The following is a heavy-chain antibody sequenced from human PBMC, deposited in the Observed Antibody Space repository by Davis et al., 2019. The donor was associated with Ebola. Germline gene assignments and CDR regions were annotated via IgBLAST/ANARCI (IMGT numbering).Heavy chain of an antibody. V-gene: IGHV3-7*01. CDR2: IKQDGSEK. Sequence: PGGSLRLSCAVSGFTFSSYWTSWVRQAPGKGLEWVANIKQDGSEKYYVDSVKGRFTISRDNAKNSLYLQMNSLRPEDTAVYYCARWDNSNLYWIGFWGRGSLLTVSS. CDR3: ARWDNSNLYWIGF. CDR1: GFTFSSYW. J-gene: IGHJ5*01. D-gene: IGHD1/OR15-1a*01.